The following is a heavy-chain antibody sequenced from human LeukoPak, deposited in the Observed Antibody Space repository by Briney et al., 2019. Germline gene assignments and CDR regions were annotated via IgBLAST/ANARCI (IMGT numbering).Heavy chain of an antibody. CDR2: ISNNGDST. CDR3: AKHPYEGYCSGGSCWNNWFDP. CDR1: GFTFSSYS. V-gene: IGHV3-64*01. Sequence: GGSLRLSCAASGFTFSSYSMNWVRQAPGKGLEYVSGISNNGDSTYYANSVKGRFTIPRDNSKNTLYLQMNSLRAEDTAVYYCAKHPYEGYCSGGSCWNNWFDPWGQGTLVTVSS. J-gene: IGHJ5*02. D-gene: IGHD2-15*01.